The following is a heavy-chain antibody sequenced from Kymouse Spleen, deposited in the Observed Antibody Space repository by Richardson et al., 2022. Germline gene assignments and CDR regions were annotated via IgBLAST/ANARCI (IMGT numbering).Heavy chain of an antibody. CDR2: IKSKTDGGTT. Sequence: EVQLVESGGGLVKPGGSLRLSCAASGFTFSNAWMSWVRQAPGKGLEWVGRIKSKTDGGTTDYAAPVKGRFTISRDDSKNTLYLQMNSLKTEDTAVYYCTILQLERRVFDYWGQGTLVTVSS. D-gene: IGHD1-1*01. J-gene: IGHJ4*02. V-gene: IGHV3-15*01. CDR3: TILQLERRVFDY. CDR1: GFTFSNAW.